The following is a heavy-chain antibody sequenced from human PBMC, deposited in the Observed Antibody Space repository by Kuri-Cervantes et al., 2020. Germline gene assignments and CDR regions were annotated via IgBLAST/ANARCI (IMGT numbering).Heavy chain of an antibody. CDR2: IWYDGSNK. V-gene: IGHV3-33*08. J-gene: IGHJ4*02. CDR3: AREETGGFDY. Sequence: LSLTCAVYGGSFSGYYWSWIRQPPGKGLEWVAVIWYDGSNKYYADSVKGRFTISRDNSKNTLYLQMNSLRAEDTAVYYCAREETGGFDYWGQGTLVTVSS. D-gene: IGHD2-15*01. CDR1: GGSFSGYY.